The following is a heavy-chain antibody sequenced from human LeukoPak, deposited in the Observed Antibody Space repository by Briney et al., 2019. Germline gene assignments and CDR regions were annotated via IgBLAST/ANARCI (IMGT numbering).Heavy chain of an antibody. D-gene: IGHD3-10*01. CDR3: ARRVRGGLAGP. Sequence: PSETLSLTCTVSGGSISSYYWSWIRQPPGKGQEWIGYIYYSGSTNYNPSLKSRVTISVDTSKNQFSLKLSSVTAADTAVYYCARRVRGGLAGPWGQGTLVTVSS. J-gene: IGHJ5*02. CDR1: GGSISSYY. V-gene: IGHV4-59*08. CDR2: IYYSGST.